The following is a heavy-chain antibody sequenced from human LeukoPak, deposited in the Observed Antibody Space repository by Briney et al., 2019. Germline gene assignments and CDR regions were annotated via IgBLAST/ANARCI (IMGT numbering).Heavy chain of an antibody. V-gene: IGHV3-21*01. CDR2: ISSSRSYI. D-gene: IGHD3-3*01. CDR3: GGEPSITIFGVDAFDI. J-gene: IGHJ3*02. Sequence: GGSLRLSCAASGFTFSNYSMNWVRQAPGKGLEWVSSISSSRSYIYYADSVKGRFTISRDNAKNSLNLQMNSLRAEDTAVYYYGGEPSITIFGVDAFDIWGQGTMVTVSS. CDR1: GFTFSNYS.